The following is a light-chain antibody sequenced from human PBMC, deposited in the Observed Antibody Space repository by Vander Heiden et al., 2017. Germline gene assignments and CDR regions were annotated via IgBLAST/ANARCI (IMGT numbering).Light chain of an antibody. J-gene: IGKJ2*01. Sequence: DIQMTQSPSSLSTSVGDRVTITCRASQSIASFLNWYQQKPGKAPNLLIYDASTFQSGVPSRFTAIGSGTDFTLTISSLQPEDFATYYCQQSYTIPLTFGQGTKLEIK. CDR2: DAS. CDR1: QSIASF. V-gene: IGKV1-39*01. CDR3: QQSYTIPLT.